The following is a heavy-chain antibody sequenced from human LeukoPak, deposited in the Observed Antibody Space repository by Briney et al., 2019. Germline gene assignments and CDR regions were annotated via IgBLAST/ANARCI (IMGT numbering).Heavy chain of an antibody. D-gene: IGHD5-18*01. J-gene: IGHJ4*02. V-gene: IGHV3-48*03. Sequence: GGSLRLSCAASGFTFSSYEMNWVRQAPGEGLEWISCISSSGSPIYYADSVKGRFTISRDNAKNSLHLQMNSLRAEDTAVYYCARGYRHTAMFLDYWGQGTLVTVSS. CDR1: GFTFSSYE. CDR3: ARGYRHTAMFLDY. CDR2: ISSSGSPI.